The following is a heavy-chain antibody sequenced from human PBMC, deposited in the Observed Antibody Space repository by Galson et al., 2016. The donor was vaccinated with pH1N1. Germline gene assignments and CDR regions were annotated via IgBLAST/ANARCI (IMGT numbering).Heavy chain of an antibody. Sequence: QSGAEVKKPGESLRISCKGSGYNFTSYWISWVRQMPGKGLEWMGRVDPSDSYTTYNPSFEGQVTISADWSLNTAYLQWSSLMASDTAMYYCARHPSGRTFGILDYWGRGALVTVSS. CDR3: ARHPSGRTFGILDY. V-gene: IGHV5-10-1*01. CDR1: GYNFTSYW. J-gene: IGHJ4*02. CDR2: VDPSDSYT. D-gene: IGHD3-3*02.